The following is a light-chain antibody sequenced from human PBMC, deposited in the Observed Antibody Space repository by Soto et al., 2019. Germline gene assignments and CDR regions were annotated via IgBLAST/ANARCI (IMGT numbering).Light chain of an antibody. CDR1: QSVSSN. V-gene: IGKV3-15*01. J-gene: IGKJ4*01. CDR2: GAS. Sequence: EIVMTQSPATLSVSPGERATLSCRASQSVSSNLAWYQQKPGQAPRLLIYGASTRATGIPARFSGSGSGTECTLTISSLQSEDCAVYYCQQYNKWPPLTFGGGTKVEIK. CDR3: QQYNKWPPLT.